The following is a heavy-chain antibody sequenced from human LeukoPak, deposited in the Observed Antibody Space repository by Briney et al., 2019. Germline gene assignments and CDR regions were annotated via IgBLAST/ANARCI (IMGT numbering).Heavy chain of an antibody. D-gene: IGHD1-26*01. V-gene: IGHV4-59*08. CDR2: IYYTGST. Sequence: SETLSLTCIVSGGSISSYYWSWIRQPPGKGLEWIGYIYYTGSTNYNPSLESRVTISVDTSKNQLSLKLCSVTAADTAVYYCARQDSGTYLNPLDIWGQGTVVTVSS. J-gene: IGHJ3*02. CDR3: ARQDSGTYLNPLDI. CDR1: GGSISSYY.